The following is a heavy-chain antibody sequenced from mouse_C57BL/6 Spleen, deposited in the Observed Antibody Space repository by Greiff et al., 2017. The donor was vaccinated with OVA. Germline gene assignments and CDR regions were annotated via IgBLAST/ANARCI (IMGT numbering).Heavy chain of an antibody. CDR3: ARHEAYFGAMDY. CDR1: GFTFSDYY. V-gene: IGHV5-12*01. Sequence: EVQRVESGGGLVQPGGSLKLSCAASGFTFSDYYMYWVRQTPEKRLEWVAYISNGGGSTYYPDTVKGRFTISRDNAKNTLYLQMSRLKSEDTAMYYCARHEAYFGAMDYWGQGTSVTVSS. J-gene: IGHJ4*01. D-gene: IGHD2-10*01. CDR2: ISNGGGST.